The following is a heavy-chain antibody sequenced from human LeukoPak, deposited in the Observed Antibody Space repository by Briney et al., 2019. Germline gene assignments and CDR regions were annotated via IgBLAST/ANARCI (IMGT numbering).Heavy chain of an antibody. J-gene: IGHJ4*02. CDR3: ARSSGSYTYYFDY. CDR1: GFTFSDYY. CDR2: ISSSGSTI. Sequence: GGSLRLSCAVSGFTFSDYYMTWIRQAPGKGLEWVSYISSSGSTIYYADSVKGRFTISRDNAKNSLYLQMNSLRAEDTAVYYCARSSGSYTYYFDYWGQGTLVTVSS. V-gene: IGHV3-11*04. D-gene: IGHD1-26*01.